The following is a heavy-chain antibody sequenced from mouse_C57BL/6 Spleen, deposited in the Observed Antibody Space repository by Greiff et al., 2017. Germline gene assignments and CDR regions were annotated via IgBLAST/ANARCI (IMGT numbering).Heavy chain of an antibody. J-gene: IGHJ1*03. CDR1: GYTFTSYG. V-gene: IGHV1-81*01. CDR3: ASTDYGSSYGYFDV. D-gene: IGHD1-1*01. CDR2: IYPRSGNT. Sequence: VQLQQSGAELARPGASVKLSCKASGYTFTSYGISWVKQRTGQGLEWIGEIYPRSGNTYYNEKFKGKATLTADKSSSTAYMELRSLTSEDSAVYFCASTDYGSSYGYFDVWGTGTTVTVSS.